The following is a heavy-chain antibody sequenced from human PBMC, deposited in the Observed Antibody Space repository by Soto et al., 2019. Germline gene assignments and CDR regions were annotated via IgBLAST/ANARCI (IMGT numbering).Heavy chain of an antibody. CDR1: GDSMTKYY. Sequence: PSETLSLTCTVSGDSMTKYYWSWIRQTAGKGLEWIGRVYMSGSTNYNPSLKSRVTMSIDTSNNHFSLDLKSVTAADTAVYYCARTVGAAYYFDFWGQGALVTVS. CDR3: ARTVGAAYYFDF. D-gene: IGHD1-26*01. V-gene: IGHV4-4*07. CDR2: VYMSGST. J-gene: IGHJ4*02.